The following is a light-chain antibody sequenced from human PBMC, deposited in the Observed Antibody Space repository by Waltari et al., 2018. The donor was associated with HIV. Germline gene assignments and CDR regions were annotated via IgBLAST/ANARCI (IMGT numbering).Light chain of an antibody. CDR1: KLGHKF. CDR3: QAWDSSRFYV. V-gene: IGLV3-1*01. Sequence: SYELTQPPSVSVSPGQTASITCSGDKLGHKFACWYQQKPGQSPVLVIYQDSKRPSGIPERFSGSNSGNTATLTISGTQAMDEADYYCQAWDSSRFYVFGTGTKVTVL. J-gene: IGLJ1*01. CDR2: QDS.